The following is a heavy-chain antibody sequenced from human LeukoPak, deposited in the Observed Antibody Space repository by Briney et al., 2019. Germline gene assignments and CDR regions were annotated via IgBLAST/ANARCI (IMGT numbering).Heavy chain of an antibody. D-gene: IGHD6-19*01. CDR1: GFTFTSSA. CDR2: IVVGSGNT. V-gene: IGHV1-58*01. Sequence: ASVKVSCKASGFTFTSSAVQWVRQARGQRLEWIGWIVVGSGNTNYAQKLQGRVTMTTDTSTSKAYMELRSLRSDDTAVYYCARDLGAVAGSNNYWGQGTLVTVSS. J-gene: IGHJ4*02. CDR3: ARDLGAVAGSNNY.